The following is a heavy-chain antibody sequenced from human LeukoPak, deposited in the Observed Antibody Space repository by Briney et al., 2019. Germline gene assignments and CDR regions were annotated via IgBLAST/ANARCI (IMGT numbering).Heavy chain of an antibody. CDR1: GGSISSSSYY. CDR3: ARMWGGSSSADDAFDI. D-gene: IGHD6-6*01. V-gene: IGHV4-39*01. J-gene: IGHJ3*02. Sequence: SETLSLTCTVSGGSISSSSYYWGWIRQPPGKGLEWIGSIYYSGSTYYNPSLKSRVTISVDTSKNQFSLKLSSVTAADTAVYYCARMWGGSSSADDAFDIWGQGTMVTVSS. CDR2: IYYSGST.